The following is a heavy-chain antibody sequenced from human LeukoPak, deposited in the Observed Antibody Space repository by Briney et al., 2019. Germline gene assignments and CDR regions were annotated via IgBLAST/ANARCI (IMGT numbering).Heavy chain of an antibody. V-gene: IGHV1-18*01. Sequence: ASVKVSCKASGYTFTSYGISWVRQAPGQGLEWMGWISAYNGNTNYAQKLQGRVTMTTDTSTSTAYMELRSLRSDDTVVYYCVVDAYYYDSSGSGTYYFDYWGQGTLVTVSS. J-gene: IGHJ4*02. CDR2: ISAYNGNT. CDR1: GYTFTSYG. CDR3: VVDAYYYDSSGSGTYYFDY. D-gene: IGHD3-22*01.